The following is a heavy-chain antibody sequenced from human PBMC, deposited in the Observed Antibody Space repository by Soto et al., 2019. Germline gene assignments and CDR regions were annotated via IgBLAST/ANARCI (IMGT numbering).Heavy chain of an antibody. CDR2: IIPIFTKP. J-gene: IGHJ6*02. V-gene: IGHV1-69*01. CDR1: GGNPSNSA. CDR3: ARTGDIVVVGDFYYGMDV. D-gene: IGHD2-2*01. Sequence: QVHLLMQSGAEVKKPGSSVKVSCKASGGNPSNSAISWVRQAPGQGLEWMGGIIPIFTKPTYARKFQGRITITADESTTTVYLDLSSLTSDDTAVYYCARTGDIVVVGDFYYGMDVWGQGTTVIVSS.